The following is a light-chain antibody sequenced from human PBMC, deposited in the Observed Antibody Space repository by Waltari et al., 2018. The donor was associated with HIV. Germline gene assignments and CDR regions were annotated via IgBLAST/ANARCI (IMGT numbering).Light chain of an antibody. CDR1: QSIASRS. J-gene: IGKJ2*01. CDR3: QQYGSSPYT. Sequence: ENVLTQSPATLSVSPGGRATLSCRASQSIASRSLAWYQQKPGQAPRLLIYGASNRATGIPDRFSGSGSGTDFTLTITRLEPEDFAVYFCQQYGSSPYTFGQGTKLEIK. V-gene: IGKV3-20*01. CDR2: GAS.